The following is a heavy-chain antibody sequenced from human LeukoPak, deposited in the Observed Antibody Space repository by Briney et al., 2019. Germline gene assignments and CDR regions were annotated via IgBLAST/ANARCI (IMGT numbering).Heavy chain of an antibody. CDR3: ARESDGDPLDY. CDR2: ISSSSSYI. V-gene: IGHV3-21*01. D-gene: IGHD4-17*01. J-gene: IGHJ4*02. CDR1: GFTFSSYS. Sequence: PGGSLRLSCAASGFTFSSYSMNWVRQAPGKGLEWVSSISSSSSYIYYAVSVKGRFTISRDNAKNSLYLQMNSLRAEDTAVYYCARESDGDPLDYWGQGTLVTVSS.